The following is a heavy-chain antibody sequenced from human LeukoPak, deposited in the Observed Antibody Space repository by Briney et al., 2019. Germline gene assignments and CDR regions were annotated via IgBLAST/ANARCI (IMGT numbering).Heavy chain of an antibody. CDR2: INPNSGGT. CDR1: GYTFTGYY. J-gene: IGHJ6*03. CDR3: ARDRSADIVVVPVAKGSYYYYMDV. D-gene: IGHD2-2*01. Sequence: ASAKVSCKASGYTFTGYYMHWVRQAPGQGLEWMGWINPNSGGTNYAQKFQGSVTMTRDTSISTAYMELSRLRSDDTAVYYCARDRSADIVVVPVAKGSYYYYMDVWGKGTTVTVSS. V-gene: IGHV1-2*02.